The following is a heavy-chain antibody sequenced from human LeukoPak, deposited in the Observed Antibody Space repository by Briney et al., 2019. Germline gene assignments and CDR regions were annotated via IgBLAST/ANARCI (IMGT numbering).Heavy chain of an antibody. V-gene: IGHV4-4*02. D-gene: IGHD1-1*01. Sequence: SETLSLTCAVSGGSISSSNWWSWVRQPPGKGLEWIGEIYHSGSTNYNPSLKSRVTISVDKSKNQFSLKLSSVTAADTAVYYCARAGLEPPYYFDYWGQGTLVTVSS. CDR1: GGSISSSNW. J-gene: IGHJ4*02. CDR2: IYHSGST. CDR3: ARAGLEPPYYFDY.